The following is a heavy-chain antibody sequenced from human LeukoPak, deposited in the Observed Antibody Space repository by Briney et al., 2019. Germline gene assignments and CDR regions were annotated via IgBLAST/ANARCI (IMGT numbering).Heavy chain of an antibody. V-gene: IGHV3-74*01. CDR3: ARGDGYNFFDY. CDR1: GFTFSSDW. Sequence: PGGSLRLSCAASGFTFSSDWIHWVRQAPGRGLMWVSHITSDGAATAYADSVKGRFTISRDNSENTLYLQMKSLRAEDTAVYYCARGDGYNFFDYWGQGTLVTVSS. CDR2: ITSDGAAT. D-gene: IGHD5-24*01. J-gene: IGHJ4*02.